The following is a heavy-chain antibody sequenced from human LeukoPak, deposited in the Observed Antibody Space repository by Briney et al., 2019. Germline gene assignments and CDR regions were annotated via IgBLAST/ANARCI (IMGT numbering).Heavy chain of an antibody. Sequence: SETLSLTCAVYGGSFSGCYRSWIRQPPGKGLEWIGEINHSGSTNYNPSLKSRVTISVDTSKNQFSLKLSSVTAADTAVYYCATLLSSWYRASDYWGQGTLVTVSS. D-gene: IGHD6-13*01. CDR1: GGSFSGCY. J-gene: IGHJ4*02. V-gene: IGHV4-34*01. CDR2: INHSGST. CDR3: ATLLSSWYRASDY.